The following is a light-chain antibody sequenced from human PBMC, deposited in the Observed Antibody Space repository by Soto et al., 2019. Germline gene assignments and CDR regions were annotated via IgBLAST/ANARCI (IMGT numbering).Light chain of an antibody. CDR2: LAS. Sequence: DIQLTQSPSSLSASVGDSVTISCRASQTTKNYLYWYQQKPGKAPKLLIYLASTLQSGVPSRFSGSGSGADFSLTISSLQPEDVATYYCQYLNSHPLSFGGGTKVDIK. J-gene: IGKJ4*01. CDR3: QYLNSHPLS. V-gene: IGKV1-9*01. CDR1: QTTKNY.